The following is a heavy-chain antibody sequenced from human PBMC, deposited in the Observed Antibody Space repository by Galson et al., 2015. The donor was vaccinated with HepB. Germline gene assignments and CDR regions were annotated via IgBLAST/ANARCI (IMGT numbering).Heavy chain of an antibody. Sequence: SLRLSCAASGFTFSSYVMSWVRQAPGKGLQWVSTINARGTTYYADSVKGRFSISRDNSKNTLNLQMNSLRAEDTAVYYCAKRGLDCGGDCDDFDNWGQGTLVTASS. CDR2: INARGTT. CDR3: AKRGLDCGGDCDDFDN. CDR1: GFTFSSYV. V-gene: IGHV3-23*01. D-gene: IGHD2-21*02. J-gene: IGHJ4*02.